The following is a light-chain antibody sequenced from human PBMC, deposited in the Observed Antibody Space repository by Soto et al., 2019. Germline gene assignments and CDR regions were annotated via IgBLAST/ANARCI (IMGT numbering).Light chain of an antibody. V-gene: IGKV1-5*01. CDR3: QQYNSYPYT. Sequence: DIQMTQSPSTLSASVGDRVTITCRASQSISNWLAWYQQKPGKAPNLLIYDASSLESGGPSRFSGSGSGTEFTLTISSLQPDDFATYHCQQYNSYPYTFGQGTKVDIK. CDR2: DAS. J-gene: IGKJ2*01. CDR1: QSISNW.